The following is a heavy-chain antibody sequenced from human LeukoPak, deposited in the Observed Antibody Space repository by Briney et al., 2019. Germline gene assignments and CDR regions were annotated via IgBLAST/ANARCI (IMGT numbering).Heavy chain of an antibody. Sequence: PGGSLRLSCAASGFTFSSYGMHWVRQAPGKGLEWVAFIRYDGSNKYYADSVKGRFTISRDNSKNTLYLQMKGLRAEDTAVFYCANWGGDERYSSSWYGPLDYWGQGTLVTVSS. CDR2: IRYDGSNK. CDR3: ANWGGDERYSSSWYGPLDY. D-gene: IGHD6-13*01. CDR1: GFTFSSYG. J-gene: IGHJ4*02. V-gene: IGHV3-30*02.